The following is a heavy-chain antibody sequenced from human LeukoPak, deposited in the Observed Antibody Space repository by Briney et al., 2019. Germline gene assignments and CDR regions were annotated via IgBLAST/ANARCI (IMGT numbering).Heavy chain of an antibody. CDR3: ARGRPSGN. CDR2: INHSGST. CDR1: GGSISSGGYS. D-gene: IGHD1-26*01. V-gene: IGHV4-30-2*01. Sequence: SQTLSLTCAVSGGSISSGGYSWSWIRQPPGKGLEWIGEINHSGSTNYNPSLKSRVTISVDTSKNQFSLKLSSVTAADTAVYYCARGRPSGNWGQGTLVTVSS. J-gene: IGHJ4*02.